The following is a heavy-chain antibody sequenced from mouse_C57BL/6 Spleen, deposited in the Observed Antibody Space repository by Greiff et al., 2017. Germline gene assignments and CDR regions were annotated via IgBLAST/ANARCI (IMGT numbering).Heavy chain of an antibody. CDR2: ISDGGSYT. CDR3: ARREGYDSWFAY. D-gene: IGHD2-2*01. V-gene: IGHV5-4*01. CDR1: GFTFSSYA. J-gene: IGHJ3*01. Sequence: EVHLVESGGGLVKPGGSLKLSCAASGFTFSSYAMSWVRQTPEKRLEWVATISDGGSYTYYPDNVKGRFTISRDNAKNNLYLQMSHLKSEDTAMYYCARREGYDSWFAYWGQGTLVTVSA.